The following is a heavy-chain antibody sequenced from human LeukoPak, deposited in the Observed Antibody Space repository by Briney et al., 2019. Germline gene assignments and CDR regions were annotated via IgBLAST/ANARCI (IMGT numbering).Heavy chain of an antibody. V-gene: IGHV1-69*13. CDR2: IIPIFGTA. CDR3: ARDPPLLPPFRSGYYNWFDP. D-gene: IGHD3-3*01. CDR1: GGTFSSYA. Sequence: SVKVSCKASGGTFSSYAISWVRHAPGQGLEWMGGIIPIFGTANYAQKFQGRVTITADESTRTDYMELSSLRSEDTAVYYCARDPPLLPPFRSGYYNWFDPWGQGTLVTVSS. J-gene: IGHJ5*02.